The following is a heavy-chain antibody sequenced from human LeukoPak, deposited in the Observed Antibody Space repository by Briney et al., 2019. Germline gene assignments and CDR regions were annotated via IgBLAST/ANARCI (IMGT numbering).Heavy chain of an antibody. V-gene: IGHV3-15*01. Sequence: PGGSLRLSCAASGFTFSNAWMTWVRQAPGQGLEWVARIKSKTDGETTDYAAPVKGRFTISRDDSKNTLYLQMNSLKTEDTAVYYCTTDYYDYVWGSYRPDYWGRGTLVTVSS. D-gene: IGHD3-16*02. CDR2: IKSKTDGETT. CDR1: GFTFSNAW. CDR3: TTDYYDYVWGSYRPDY. J-gene: IGHJ4*02.